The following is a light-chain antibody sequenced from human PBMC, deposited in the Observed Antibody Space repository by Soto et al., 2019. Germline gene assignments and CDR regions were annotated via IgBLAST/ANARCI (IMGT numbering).Light chain of an antibody. CDR1: RSFASSY. V-gene: IGKV3-20*01. Sequence: EILLTQSPVTLSLSPGERATLSCRASRSFASSYLGWYQQKPGQAPRIRIYAVSTSATGIPDRFSGRGSATHFTLNISRLQPEDSAVYYCQQCDSSPPYTFGQGTKLEIK. J-gene: IGKJ2*01. CDR3: QQCDSSPPYT. CDR2: AVS.